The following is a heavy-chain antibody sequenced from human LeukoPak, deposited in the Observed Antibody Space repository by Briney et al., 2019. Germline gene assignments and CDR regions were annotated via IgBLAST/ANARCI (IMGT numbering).Heavy chain of an antibody. CDR3: ARVRFFYYGMDV. CDR2: VDPNSEGT. V-gene: IGHV1-2*02. CDR1: GYTFTDCY. J-gene: IGHJ6*02. Sequence: ASVKVSCMASGYTFTDCYIHWVRQVPGQGLEWMGWVDPNSEGTNYAQRFQGRVTMTRDTSISTAYMELSRLRSDDTAVYYCARVRFFYYGMDVWGQGTTVTVSS. D-gene: IGHD3-3*01.